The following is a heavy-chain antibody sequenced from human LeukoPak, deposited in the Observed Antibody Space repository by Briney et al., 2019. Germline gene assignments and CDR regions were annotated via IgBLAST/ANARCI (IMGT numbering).Heavy chain of an antibody. J-gene: IGHJ4*02. V-gene: IGHV1-2*02. Sequence: ASVKVSCKASGYTFVAYFMHWVRQAPGQGLEWMGWINPNSGGTNYAQKFQGRVTMTRDTSISTAYMELSKLRSDDTAVYYCARTSVLEWLLVDYWGQGTLVTVSS. CDR3: ARTSVLEWLLVDY. CDR1: GYTFVAYF. D-gene: IGHD3-3*01. CDR2: INPNSGGT.